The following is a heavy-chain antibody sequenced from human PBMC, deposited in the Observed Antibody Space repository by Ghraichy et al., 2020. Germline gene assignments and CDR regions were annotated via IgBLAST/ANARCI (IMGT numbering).Heavy chain of an antibody. D-gene: IGHD2-2*02. Sequence: ASVKVSCKASGYRFTSYAVNWIRQAPGQGLEWMGWMNPSSGDTGYAEKFGGRVTMTRNASINTAYMELSGLRSEDTAVYFCARGYCSGTACYTAEYFPHWGQGTLIPGSS. J-gene: IGHJ1*01. CDR1: GYRFTSYA. V-gene: IGHV1-8*01. CDR3: ARGYCSGTACYTAEYFPH. CDR2: MNPSSGDT.